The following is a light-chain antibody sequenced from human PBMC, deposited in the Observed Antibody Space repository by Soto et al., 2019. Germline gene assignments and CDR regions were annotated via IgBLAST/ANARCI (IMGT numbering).Light chain of an antibody. CDR1: DRVASNY. CDR2: GAS. Sequence: EFVLTQSPGTLSLSAGERATLFCRGSDRVASNYLAWYQQKPGQAPRLLIYGASSRATGIPDRFSGSGSGTAFTLTISRLEPEDFAVFYCQQYGGSPWTFGQGTKVDIK. V-gene: IGKV3-20*01. CDR3: QQYGGSPWT. J-gene: IGKJ1*01.